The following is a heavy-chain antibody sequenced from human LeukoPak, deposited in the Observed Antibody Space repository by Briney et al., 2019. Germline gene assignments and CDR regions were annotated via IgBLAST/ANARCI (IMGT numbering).Heavy chain of an antibody. J-gene: IGHJ4*02. CDR1: GGSFSGYY. CDR2: INHSGST. Sequence: SETLSLTCAVYGGSFSGYYWSWIRQPPGKGLEWIGEINHSGSTNYNPSLKSRVTISVDTPKNQFSLKLSSVTAADTAVYYCARGPSTGYFDYWGQGTLVTVSS. CDR3: ARGPSTGYFDY. V-gene: IGHV4-34*01.